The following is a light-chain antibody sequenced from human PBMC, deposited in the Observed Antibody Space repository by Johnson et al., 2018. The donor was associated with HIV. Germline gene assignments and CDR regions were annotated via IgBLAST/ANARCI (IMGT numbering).Light chain of an antibody. CDR3: GTWDSSRTAV. CDR2: ENN. J-gene: IGLJ1*01. Sequence: HSVLTQPPSVSAAPGQKVAISCSGSSSNIGNNYVSWYQQLPGTAPKLLIYENNKRPSGIPDRFSGSKSGTSATLGITGLQTGDEADYYCGTWDSSRTAVFGTGTKVTVL. V-gene: IGLV1-51*02. CDR1: SSNIGNNY.